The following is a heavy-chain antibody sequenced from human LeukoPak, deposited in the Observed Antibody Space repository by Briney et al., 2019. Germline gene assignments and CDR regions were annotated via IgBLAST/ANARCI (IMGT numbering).Heavy chain of an antibody. CDR2: IIPIFGTA. V-gene: IGHV1-69*13. J-gene: IGHJ5*02. CDR3: ARAYYDILTGYYPNWFDP. D-gene: IGHD3-9*01. CDR1: GGTFSSYA. Sequence: VKVSCKASGGTFSSYAISWVRQAPGQGLEWMGGIIPIFGTASYAQKFQGRVTMTRDMSTSTVYMELSSLRSEDTAVYYCARAYYDILTGYYPNWFDPWGQGTLVTVSS.